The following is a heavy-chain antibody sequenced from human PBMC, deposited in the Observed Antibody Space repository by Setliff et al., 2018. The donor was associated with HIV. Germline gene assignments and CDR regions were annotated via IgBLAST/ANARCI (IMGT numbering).Heavy chain of an antibody. D-gene: IGHD6-13*01. CDR2: IYQTGST. J-gene: IGHJ4*02. CDR1: GYSISNVYY. CDR3: ARVSSSYYFLGAFDS. Sequence: SETLSLTCAVSGYSISNVYYWGWIRQPPGKGLEWIGSIYQTGSTSYNPSFKNRVTILVDTSKNQFSLHLTSVTAADTAVYYCARVSSSYYFLGAFDSWGQGTLVTVSS. V-gene: IGHV4-38-2*01.